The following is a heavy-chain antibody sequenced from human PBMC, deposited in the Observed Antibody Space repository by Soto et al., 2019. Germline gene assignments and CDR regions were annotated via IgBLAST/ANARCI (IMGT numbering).Heavy chain of an antibody. D-gene: IGHD1-26*01. CDR1: GFTFSSYP. CDR2: ISYDGSNK. Sequence: QVQLVESGGGVVQPGRSLRLSCAASGFTFSSYPMHWVRQAPGKGLEWVAVISYDGSNKYSADSVKGRFTISRDNSKNTLYLQMNSLRAEDTAVYYCACGGWELRIPWGQGTLVTVSS. CDR3: ACGGWELRIP. V-gene: IGHV3-30-3*01. J-gene: IGHJ5*02.